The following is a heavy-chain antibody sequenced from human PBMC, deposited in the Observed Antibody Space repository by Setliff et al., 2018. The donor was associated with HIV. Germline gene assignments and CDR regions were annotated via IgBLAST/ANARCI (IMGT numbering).Heavy chain of an antibody. CDR2: ISTYNGNT. V-gene: IGHV1-18*04. CDR1: GYTFTTYN. CDR3: ARDPYYYDSSGSRGDWFDP. D-gene: IGHD3-22*01. J-gene: IGHJ5*02. Sequence: ASVKVSCKASGYTFTTYNINWVRQAPGHGLEWMGWISTYNGNTNYAQKLQGRVTMTADTSTSTAYMELRRLRSDDTAVYYCARDPYYYDSSGSRGDWFDPWGQGTLVTVSS.